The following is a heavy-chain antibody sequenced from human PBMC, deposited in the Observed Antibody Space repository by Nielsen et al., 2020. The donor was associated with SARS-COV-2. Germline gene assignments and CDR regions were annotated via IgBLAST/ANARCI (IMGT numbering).Heavy chain of an antibody. J-gene: IGHJ6*04. CDR1: GFTFDDYT. CDR2: ISWDGAST. D-gene: IGHD1-26*01. Sequence: GGSLRLSCAASGFTFDDYTMHWVRQPPGKGLEWVSLISWDGASTYYGDSVRGRFTISRDNRKNSLFLQMNSLRTEDTALYYCAKGFRWSSRDHINVWGKGTTVTVSS. CDR3: AKGFRWSSRDHINV. V-gene: IGHV3-43*01.